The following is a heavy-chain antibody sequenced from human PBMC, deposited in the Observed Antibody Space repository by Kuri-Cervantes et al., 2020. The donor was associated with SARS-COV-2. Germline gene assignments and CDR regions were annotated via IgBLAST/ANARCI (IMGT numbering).Heavy chain of an antibody. J-gene: IGHJ6*02. CDR1: GFTFSSYG. Sequence: GGSLRLSCAASGFTFSSYGMHWVRQAPGKGLEWVAVIWYDESNKYYADSVKGRFTISRDNSKNTLYLQMNSLRAEDTAVYYCARDPTAGRLRYFDWFSSGPSNYYGMDVWGQGTTVTVSS. CDR3: ARDPTAGRLRYFDWFSSGPSNYYGMDV. D-gene: IGHD3-9*01. V-gene: IGHV3-33*01. CDR2: IWYDESNK.